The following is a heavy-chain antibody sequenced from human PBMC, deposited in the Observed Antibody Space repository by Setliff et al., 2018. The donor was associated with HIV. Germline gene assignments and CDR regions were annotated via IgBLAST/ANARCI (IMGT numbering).Heavy chain of an antibody. CDR1: GYTFNNYG. V-gene: IGHV1-18*01. D-gene: IGHD5-12*01. J-gene: IGHJ4*02. Sequence: ASVKVSCKASGYTFNNYGISWVRQAPGQGLEWMGWINTHSGYTNYAQKVQGRVTVTMDTSKSTAYMELRSLKSDDTAVYYCARGKTWLRFLDYWGQGTLVTVSS. CDR2: INTHSGYT. CDR3: ARGKTWLRFLDY.